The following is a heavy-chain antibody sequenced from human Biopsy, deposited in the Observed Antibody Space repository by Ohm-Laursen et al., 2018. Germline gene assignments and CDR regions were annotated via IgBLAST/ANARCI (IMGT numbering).Heavy chain of an antibody. D-gene: IGHD1-1*01. CDR1: GFSFSSYG. Sequence: SLRLSCAAFGFSFSSYGMHWARQAPGKGLEWVAVLWYDGTNKYYADSVKGRFTISRDNSKNTLYLQMNSLRAEDTAMYYCARPTNARAGGAPFDIWGQGTMVTVSS. V-gene: IGHV3-33*01. CDR3: ARPTNARAGGAPFDI. CDR2: LWYDGTNK. J-gene: IGHJ3*02.